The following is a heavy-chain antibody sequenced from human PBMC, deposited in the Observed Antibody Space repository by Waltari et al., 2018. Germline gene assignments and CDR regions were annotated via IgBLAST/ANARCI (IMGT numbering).Heavy chain of an antibody. V-gene: IGHV3-74*01. J-gene: IGHJ3*02. CDR1: GFTFSYTW. CDR2: ISSDGSST. D-gene: IGHD5-18*01. CDR3: ARDGYSYGLGTFDI. Sequence: EVQLVESGGGLVQPGGSLRLSCAASGFTFSYTWLHWLRQAPGKGLVWGSRISSDGSSTSYADSVKGRFTISRDNAKNTLYLQMNSLRAEDTAVYYCARDGYSYGLGTFDIWGQGTMVTVSS.